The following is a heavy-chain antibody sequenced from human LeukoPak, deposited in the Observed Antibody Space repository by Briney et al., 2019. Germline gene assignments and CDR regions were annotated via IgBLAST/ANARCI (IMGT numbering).Heavy chain of an antibody. CDR3: ARDQAEYYDILTGPFGWFDP. CDR2: ISYDGSNK. CDR1: GFTFSSYA. Sequence: GGSLRLSCAASGFTFSSYAMHWVRQAPGKGLEWVAVISYDGSNKYYADSVKGRFTFSRDNSKNTLYLQMNSLRAEDTAVYYCARDQAEYYDILTGPFGWFDPWGQGTLVTVSS. D-gene: IGHD3-9*01. J-gene: IGHJ5*02. V-gene: IGHV3-30-3*01.